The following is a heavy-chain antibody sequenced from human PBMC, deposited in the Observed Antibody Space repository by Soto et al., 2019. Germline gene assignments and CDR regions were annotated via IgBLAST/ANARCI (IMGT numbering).Heavy chain of an antibody. CDR3: ARDIMGTNYYYYGMDV. CDR1: GGSINNYY. V-gene: IGHV4-59*01. J-gene: IGHJ6*02. Sequence: PSETLSLTCTVSGGSINNYYWSWIRQPPGKGLEWIGHVYYSGSTHYNPSLKSRVTISVDTSKNQFSLKLSSVTAADTAVYYCARDIMGTNYYYYGMDVWGQGTTVTVSS. CDR2: VYYSGST. D-gene: IGHD2-8*01.